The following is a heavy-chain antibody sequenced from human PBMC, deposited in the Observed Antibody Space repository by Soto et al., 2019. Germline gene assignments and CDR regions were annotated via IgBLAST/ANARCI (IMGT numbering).Heavy chain of an antibody. D-gene: IGHD6-6*01. J-gene: IGHJ6*03. CDR2: IKPNTGNT. Sequence: ASVKVSCKASGYTFTNYDINWVRQTTGQGLEWMGWIKPNTGNTGCAQTFQGRVNMTRNTSITTAYMELSSPTSEDTAVYYCARTYSSSSSYFYYYIDVWGKGTTVTVSS. CDR3: ARTYSSSSSYFYYYIDV. V-gene: IGHV1-8*01. CDR1: GYTFTNYD.